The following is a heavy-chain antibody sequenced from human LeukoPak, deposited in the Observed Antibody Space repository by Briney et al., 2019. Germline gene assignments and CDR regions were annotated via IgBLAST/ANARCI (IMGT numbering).Heavy chain of an antibody. CDR3: ARDYSTVTTFFDY. Sequence: GGSLRLSCAASGFTFSTYRMSWVRQAPGKGLEWVANIKQDGSEKHYVDSVKGRFTISRDNAKNSLYLQMNSLRAEDTAVYYCARDYSTVTTFFDYWGQGTLVTVSS. D-gene: IGHD4-17*01. V-gene: IGHV3-7*01. CDR1: GFTFSTYR. J-gene: IGHJ4*02. CDR2: IKQDGSEK.